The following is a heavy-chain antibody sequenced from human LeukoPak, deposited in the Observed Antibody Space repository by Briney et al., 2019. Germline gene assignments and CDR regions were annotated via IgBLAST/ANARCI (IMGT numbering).Heavy chain of an antibody. Sequence: PSETLSLTCTVSGGSFSNYYWSWIRQPAGKGLEWIGRIYTSGSTNYNPSVKSRVTMSVDTSNNQFSLKLTSVTAAATAVYYCARQPPQYYGMDVWGQGTTVTVSS. J-gene: IGHJ6*02. CDR2: IYTSGST. CDR3: ARQPPQYYGMDV. V-gene: IGHV4-4*07. D-gene: IGHD1-14*01. CDR1: GGSFSNYY.